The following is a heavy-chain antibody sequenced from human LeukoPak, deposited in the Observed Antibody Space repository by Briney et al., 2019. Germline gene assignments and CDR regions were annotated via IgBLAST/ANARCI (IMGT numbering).Heavy chain of an antibody. CDR3: AREMIGRDYGMDV. CDR1: GFTFGSFS. J-gene: IGHJ6*02. Sequence: GGSLRLSCAASGFTFGSFSMKWVRQAPGKGLEWVSSISGSSTYIYYADSVKGRLTIARDNAKNSLYLQMNSLRAADTAVYYCAREMIGRDYGMDVWAKGPRSPSP. D-gene: IGHD3-22*01. CDR2: ISGSSTYI. V-gene: IGHV3-21*01.